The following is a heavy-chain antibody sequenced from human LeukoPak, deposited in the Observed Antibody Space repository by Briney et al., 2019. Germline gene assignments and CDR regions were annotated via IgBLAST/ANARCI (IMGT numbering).Heavy chain of an antibody. CDR2: TYYRSKWYN. CDR3: ARGHSGSYYTANYYYYMDV. CDR1: GDSVSSNSAA. D-gene: IGHD1-26*01. V-gene: IGHV6-1*01. J-gene: IGHJ6*03. Sequence: SQTLSLTCAISGDSVSSNSAAWNWIRQSPSRGLEWPGRTYYRSKWYNDYAVSVKSRITINPDTSKNQFSLQLNSVTPEDTAVYYCARGHSGSYYTANYYYYMDVWGKGTTVTVSS.